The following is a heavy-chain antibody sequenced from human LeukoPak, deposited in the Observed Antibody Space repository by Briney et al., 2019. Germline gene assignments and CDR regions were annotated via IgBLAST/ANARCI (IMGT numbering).Heavy chain of an antibody. V-gene: IGHV1-69*13. Sequence: SVKVSCKASGGTFSSYTITWVRQAPGQGLEWMGGIIPIFGSANYAQKFQGRATITADESTSTAYMELSSLRSEDTAVYYCAAATMVRDVHFDYWGQGTLVTVSS. CDR2: IIPIFGSA. D-gene: IGHD3-10*01. CDR1: GGTFSSYT. J-gene: IGHJ4*02. CDR3: AAATMVRDVHFDY.